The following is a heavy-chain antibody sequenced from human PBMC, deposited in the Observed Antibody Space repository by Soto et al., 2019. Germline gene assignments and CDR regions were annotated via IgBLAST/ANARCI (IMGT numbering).Heavy chain of an antibody. J-gene: IGHJ3*02. D-gene: IGHD3-10*02. CDR2: IRSKANSYAT. Sequence: HPGGSLRLSCAASGFTFSGSAMHWVRQASGKGLEWVGRIRSKANSYATAYAASVKGRFTISRDDSKNTAYLQMNSLKTEDTAVYYFTRFTYFYVWGNRCALDIWGQGTMFTASS. CDR1: GFTFSGSA. V-gene: IGHV3-73*01. CDR3: TRFTYFYVWGNRCALDI.